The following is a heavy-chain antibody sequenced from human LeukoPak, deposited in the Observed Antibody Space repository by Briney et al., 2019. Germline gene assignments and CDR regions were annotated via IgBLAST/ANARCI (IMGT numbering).Heavy chain of an antibody. Sequence: GGSLRLSCAASGFTFRTYGMNWVRQAPGKGLEWISYINSNSDTVHYSNSVEGRFTISRDNAKNSLYLQMNSLRAEDTAVYYCARGPYDFWSGYLPNYCDYWGQGTLVTVSS. CDR3: ARGPYDFWSGYLPNYCDY. CDR2: INSNSDTV. V-gene: IGHV3-48*04. CDR1: GFTFRTYG. J-gene: IGHJ4*02. D-gene: IGHD3-3*01.